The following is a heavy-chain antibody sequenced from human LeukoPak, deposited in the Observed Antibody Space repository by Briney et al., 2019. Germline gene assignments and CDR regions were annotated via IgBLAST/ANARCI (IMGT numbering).Heavy chain of an antibody. CDR3: ARVDFWSGPYYFDY. V-gene: IGHV1-2*02. Sequence: ASVKVSCKASGYTFTSYDINWVRQATGQGLEWMGWINPNSGGTNYAQKFQGRVTMTRDTSISTAYMELSRLRSDDTAVYYCARVDFWSGPYYFDYWGQGTLVTVSS. D-gene: IGHD3-3*01. CDR2: INPNSGGT. J-gene: IGHJ4*02. CDR1: GYTFTSYD.